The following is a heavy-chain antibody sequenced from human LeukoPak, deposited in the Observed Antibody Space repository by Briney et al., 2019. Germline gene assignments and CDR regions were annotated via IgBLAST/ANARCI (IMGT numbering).Heavy chain of an antibody. V-gene: IGHV1-46*01. J-gene: IGHJ4*02. CDR3: ARDRDLYCSGGSCYPGYFDY. D-gene: IGHD2-15*01. CDR2: INPSGGST. CDR1: GYTFTSYY. Sequence: ASVKVSCKASGYTFTSYYMHWVRQAPGQGLEWMGIINPSGGSTSYAQKFQGRVTMTRDTSTSTVYMELSSPRSEDTAVYYCARDRDLYCSGGSCYPGYFDYWGQGTLVTVSS.